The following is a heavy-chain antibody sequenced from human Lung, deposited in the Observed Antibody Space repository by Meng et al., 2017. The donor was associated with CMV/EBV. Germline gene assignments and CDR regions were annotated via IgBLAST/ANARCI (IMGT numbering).Heavy chain of an antibody. CDR3: ARSYSYGWGPYYYYYGMDV. CDR2: INHSGST. Sequence: LXXAAYGGTFSGYYWSWIRQPPGKGLEWIGEINHSGSTNYNPSLKSRVTISVDTSKNQFSLKLSSVTAADTAVYYCARSYSYGWGPYYYYYGMDVWGQGTTVTVSS. CDR1: GGTFSGYY. J-gene: IGHJ6*02. D-gene: IGHD5-18*01. V-gene: IGHV4-34*01.